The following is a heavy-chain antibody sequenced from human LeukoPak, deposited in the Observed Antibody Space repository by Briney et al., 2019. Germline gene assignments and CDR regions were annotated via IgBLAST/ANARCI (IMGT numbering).Heavy chain of an antibody. Sequence: GGSLRLSCAASGFAFKNYAMTWVRQAPGKGLXXXXXINDNGGQRHYADSVKGRFTISRDNSKNTLFLQMDSLRAEDTAVYYCAKTQWKVGATDYFDYWGHGILVTVSS. CDR3: AKTQWKVGATDYFDY. V-gene: IGHV3-23*01. CDR2: INDNGGQR. J-gene: IGHJ4*01. CDR1: GFAFKNYA. D-gene: IGHD1-26*01.